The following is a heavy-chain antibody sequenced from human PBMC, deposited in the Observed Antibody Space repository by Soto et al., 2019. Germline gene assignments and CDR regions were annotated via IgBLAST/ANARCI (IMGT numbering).Heavy chain of an antibody. CDR2: IYYSGST. V-gene: IGHV4-39*01. J-gene: IGHJ3*02. CDR1: GGSISSSNFH. Sequence: SETLSLSCTVSGGSISSSNFHWGWIRQPPGKGLEWIATIYYSGSTYYNPSFKSRVTISVDTSKNQFSLKLSSVTAADTAVYYCGRHYSSGWPDAFDTWGHWTTVT. CDR3: GRHYSSGWPDAFDT. D-gene: IGHD6-19*01.